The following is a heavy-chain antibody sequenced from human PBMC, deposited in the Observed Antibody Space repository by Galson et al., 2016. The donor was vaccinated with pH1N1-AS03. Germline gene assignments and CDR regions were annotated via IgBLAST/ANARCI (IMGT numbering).Heavy chain of an antibody. J-gene: IGHJ4*02. D-gene: IGHD6-13*01. Sequence: SLRLSCATSGFTFSSYGMTWVRQAPGKGLEWVSSISVTGGSTYYADSVKGRFTISRDHSKNTLYLQMSSLRAEDTAVYYCAKDRSSGPPGWGSVDSWGQGTLVTVSS. CDR1: GFTFSSYG. CDR2: ISVTGGST. CDR3: AKDRSSGPPGWGSVDS. V-gene: IGHV3-23*01.